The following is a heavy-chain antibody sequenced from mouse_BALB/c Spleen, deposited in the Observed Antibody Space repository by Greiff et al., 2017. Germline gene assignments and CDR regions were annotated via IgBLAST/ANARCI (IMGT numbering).Heavy chain of an antibody. V-gene: IGHV1-5*01. CDR1: GYSFNSYW. CDR2: IYPGNSDT. CDR3: TRGRVVPDY. Sequence: VQLQQSGTGLARPGASVKMSCKASGYSFNSYWMHWVKQRPGQGLEWIGAIYPGNSDTSYNQKFKGKAKLTAVTSASPAYMELSSLTNEDSAVYYCTRGRVVPDYWGQGTTLTVSS. J-gene: IGHJ2*01. D-gene: IGHD1-1*01.